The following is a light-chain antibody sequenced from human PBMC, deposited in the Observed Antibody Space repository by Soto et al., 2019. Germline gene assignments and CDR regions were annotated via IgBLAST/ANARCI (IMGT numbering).Light chain of an antibody. J-gene: IGLJ2*01. V-gene: IGLV2-14*01. CDR2: DVN. Sequence: QSALTQPASVSGSPGQSITISCTGTSSDVGGYNYVSWYQQHPGKAPKLMIYDVNNRPSGVSNRFSGSKSGNTASLTISGLQAEDAAHYYCSSYTSSYTRVFGGGTKLTVL. CDR3: SSYTSSYTRV. CDR1: SSDVGGYNY.